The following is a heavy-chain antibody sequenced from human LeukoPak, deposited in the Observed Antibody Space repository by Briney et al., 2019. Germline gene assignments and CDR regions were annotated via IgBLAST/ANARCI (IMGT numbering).Heavy chain of an antibody. J-gene: IGHJ5*02. CDR3: ARAVTTSRTGHNWFDP. Sequence: ASVKVPRKASGYTFPSYGISWVRQAPGQGLDWMGWISAYNGNTNSAQKLQGRVTMTTDTPTSTAYMELRSLRSDDRALYYGARAVTTSRTGHNWFDPWGQGTLVTVSS. D-gene: IGHD4-11*01. CDR2: ISAYNGNT. CDR1: GYTFPSYG. V-gene: IGHV1-18*01.